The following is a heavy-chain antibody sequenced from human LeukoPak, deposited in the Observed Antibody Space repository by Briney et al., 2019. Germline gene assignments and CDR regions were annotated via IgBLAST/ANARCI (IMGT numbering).Heavy chain of an antibody. CDR2: VNHSGST. D-gene: IGHD2-2*01. CDR1: GGSFSGYY. V-gene: IGHV4-34*01. J-gene: IGHJ4*02. Sequence: SETLSLTCAVYGGSFSGYYWSWIRQPPGKELEWIGEVNHSGSTNYNPSLKSRVTISVDTSENQFSLKLSSVTAADTAVYYCARVGYCSSTSCYASDYWGQGTLVTVSS. CDR3: ARVGYCSSTSCYASDY.